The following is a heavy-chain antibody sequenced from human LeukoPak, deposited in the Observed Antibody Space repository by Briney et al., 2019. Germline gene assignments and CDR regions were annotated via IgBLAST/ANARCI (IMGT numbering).Heavy chain of an antibody. D-gene: IGHD5-18*01. J-gene: IGHJ5*02. CDR1: GFTVSTKY. CDR2: IYTSGST. CDR3: AKVRDMDTVLGRFDN. Sequence: GGSLRLSCVASGFTVSTKYMSWVRQAPGKGLEWVSVIYTSGSTYYTESVRGRFIVSRDNYKNTMYLQMNSLRAEDPAVFSCAKVRDMDTVLGRFDNWGQGTLVTVSS. V-gene: IGHV3-53*01.